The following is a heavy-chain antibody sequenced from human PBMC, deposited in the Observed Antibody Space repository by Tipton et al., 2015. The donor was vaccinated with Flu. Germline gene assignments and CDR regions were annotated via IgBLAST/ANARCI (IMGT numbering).Heavy chain of an antibody. CDR1: GYTFTNYG. CDR3: AREAPHRLKWEPLDY. CDR2: ISVFNGNT. Sequence: QVQLVQSGAEVKKPGASVKVSCKASGYTFTNYGVSWVRQAPGQGLEWMGWISVFNGNTNYAQNLQGRVTMTTDTSTNTAYMELRSLRSDDTAVYYCAREAPHRLKWEPLDYWGQGTLVTVSS. D-gene: IGHD1-26*01. J-gene: IGHJ4*02. V-gene: IGHV1-18*01.